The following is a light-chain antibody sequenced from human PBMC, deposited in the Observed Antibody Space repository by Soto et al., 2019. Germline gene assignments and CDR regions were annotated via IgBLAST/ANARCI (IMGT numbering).Light chain of an antibody. V-gene: IGLV4-60*03. J-gene: IGLJ2*01. CDR1: SGHSSYI. CDR3: ETWDSNSVV. CDR2: LEGSGSY. Sequence: QLVLTQSSSASASLGSSVKLTCTLSSGHSSYIIAWHQQQPGKAPGYLMKLEGSGSYNKGSGVPDRFSGSSSGADRYLTISNLQSEDEADYYCETWDSNSVVFGGGTKLTVL.